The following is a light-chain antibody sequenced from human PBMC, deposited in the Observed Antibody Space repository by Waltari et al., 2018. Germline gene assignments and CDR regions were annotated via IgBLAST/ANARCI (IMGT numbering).Light chain of an antibody. CDR3: QQYNNWPPYT. CDR1: QSVSSN. V-gene: IGKV3-15*01. J-gene: IGKJ2*01. Sequence: EIVMTQPPATLSVSPGERATLPCRASQSVSSNLAWYPPKPGQAPRLLIYGASTRATGIPARFSGSGSGTEFTLTISSLQSEDFAVYYCQQYNNWPPYTFGQGTKLEIK. CDR2: GAS.